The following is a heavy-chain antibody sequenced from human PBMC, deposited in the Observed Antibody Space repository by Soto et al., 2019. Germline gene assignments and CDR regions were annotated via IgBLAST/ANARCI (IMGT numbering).Heavy chain of an antibody. CDR1: GFTFSSYA. CDR2: ISGGGGST. D-gene: IGHD4-17*01. V-gene: IGHV3-23*01. CDR3: AKDHGEVDY. J-gene: IGHJ4*02. Sequence: GGSRRLSCAASGFTFSSYAMNWVRQAPGKGLEWVSVISGGGGSTYYADSVKGRFTISRDNSKNTLYLQMNSLRAEDTAVYYCAKDHGEVDYWGQGTLVTVSS.